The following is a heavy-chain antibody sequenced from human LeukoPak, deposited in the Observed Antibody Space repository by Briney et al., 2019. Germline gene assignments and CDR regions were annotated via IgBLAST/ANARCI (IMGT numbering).Heavy chain of an antibody. CDR1: GGSIRGIL. CDR2: MHYSGNT. V-gene: IGHV4-59*01. CDR3: ASLIRQGHYALDD. J-gene: IGHJ4*01. D-gene: IGHD2-2*01. Sequence: SETLSLTCTLSGGSIRGILWSWIRQSPGKGLEWIGYMHYSGNTKYNSSLKSRVTISLDTSKNQFSLRLSSVTAADTAVYYCASLIRQGHYALDDWRQGTMVTVSS.